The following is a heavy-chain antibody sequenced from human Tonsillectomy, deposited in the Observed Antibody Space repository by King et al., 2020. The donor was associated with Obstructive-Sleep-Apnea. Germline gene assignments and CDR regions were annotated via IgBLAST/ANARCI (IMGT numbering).Heavy chain of an antibody. D-gene: IGHD3-16*01. CDR3: ARRGTPGAFDI. Sequence: QLQESGPGLVKPSDTLSLTCAISGYSISSSNWWGWIRQPPGKGLEWIGYIHYSGTTYYNSSLKSRVTMSVDTSKNQFSLRLSSVTSVDTAVCYCARRGTPGAFDIWGQGAMVTVSS. CDR1: GYSISSSNW. J-gene: IGHJ3*02. V-gene: IGHV4-28*01. CDR2: IHYSGTT.